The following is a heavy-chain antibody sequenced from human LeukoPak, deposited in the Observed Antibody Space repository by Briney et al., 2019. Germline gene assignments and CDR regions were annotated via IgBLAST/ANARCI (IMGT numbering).Heavy chain of an antibody. V-gene: IGHV4-30-4*01. CDR2: IYYSGST. CDR3: ARFSPRAMGNYLDF. CDR1: GGSITSGDNY. J-gene: IGHJ4*02. Sequence: SETLSLTCTVSGGSITSGDNYWTWIRQPPGRGLEWIGYIYYSGSTYDNPSLKSRVTISVDTSKNQFSLKLSSVTAADTAVYYCARFSPRAMGNYLDFWGQGTLVTVSS. D-gene: IGHD7-27*01.